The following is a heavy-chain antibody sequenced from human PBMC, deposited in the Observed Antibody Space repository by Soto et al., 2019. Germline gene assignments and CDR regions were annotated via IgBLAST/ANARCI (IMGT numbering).Heavy chain of an antibody. D-gene: IGHD5-12*01. CDR2: FSDSGNT. CDR1: GFTFSNYA. J-gene: IGHJ4*02. CDR3: VKETVFKGVAKH. V-gene: IGHV3-23*01. Sequence: EVQLLESGGGLVQPGGSLRLACVGSGFTFSNYAMSWIRQAPGKGLEWVSAFSDSGNTYYADSVKGRFTISRDNSKDTLYLQMNGLRAEDTALYHCVKETVFKGVAKHWGQGTLVTVSS.